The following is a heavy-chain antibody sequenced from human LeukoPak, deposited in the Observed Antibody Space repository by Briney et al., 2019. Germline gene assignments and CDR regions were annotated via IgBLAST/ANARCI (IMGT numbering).Heavy chain of an antibody. CDR1: GGSFSGYY. CDR3: AREQLEGYSGSSGGFDY. Sequence: ESSETLSLTCAVYGGSFSGYYWSRIRQPPGKGLEWIGEINHSGSTNYNPSLKSRVTISVDTSKNQFSLKLSSVTAADTAVYYCAREQLEGYSGSSGGFDYWGQGTLVTVSS. CDR2: INHSGST. J-gene: IGHJ4*02. V-gene: IGHV4-34*01. D-gene: IGHD1-26*01.